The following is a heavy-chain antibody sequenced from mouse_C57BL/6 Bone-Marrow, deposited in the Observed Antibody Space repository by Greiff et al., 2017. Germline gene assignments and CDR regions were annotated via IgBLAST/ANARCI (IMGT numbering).Heavy chain of an antibody. J-gene: IGHJ1*03. Sequence: VQLQQPGAELVKPGASVKMSCKASGYTFTSYWITWVQQRPGQGLEWIGDIYPGSGSTNYNEKFKSKVTLTVDTSSSTAYMQLSSLKSEDSSVYYCARPYYSNYWYFDVWGTGTTVTVSS. CDR1: GYTFTSYW. V-gene: IGHV1-55*01. D-gene: IGHD2-5*01. CDR3: ARPYYSNYWYFDV. CDR2: IYPGSGST.